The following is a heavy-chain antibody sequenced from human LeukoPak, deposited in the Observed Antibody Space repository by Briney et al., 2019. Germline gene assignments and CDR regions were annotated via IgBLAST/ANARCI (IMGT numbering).Heavy chain of an antibody. Sequence: GGSLRLSCAASGFTFSSYAMSWVRQAPGKGLEWVSAISGSGGSTYYPGSVKGRFTISRENAKNSLYLQMNSLRAEDTAVYYCARCNSGYDRDAFDIWGQGTMVTVSS. CDR2: ISGSGGST. CDR1: GFTFSSYA. CDR3: ARCNSGYDRDAFDI. V-gene: IGHV3-23*01. D-gene: IGHD5-12*01. J-gene: IGHJ3*02.